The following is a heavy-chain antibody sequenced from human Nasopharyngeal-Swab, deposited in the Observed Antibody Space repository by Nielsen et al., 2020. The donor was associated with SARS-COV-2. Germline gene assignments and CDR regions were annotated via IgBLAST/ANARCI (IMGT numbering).Heavy chain of an antibody. Sequence: ASVKVSCKASGYTFTSYGISWVRQAPGQGLEGMGWISAYNGNTNYAQKLQGRVTMTTDTSTSTAYMELRSLRSDDTAVYYCARDSDDFWSVKNWGYYYYYGMDVWGQGTTVTVSS. D-gene: IGHD3-3*01. CDR1: GYTFTSYG. V-gene: IGHV1-18*01. CDR2: ISAYNGNT. CDR3: ARDSDDFWSVKNWGYYYYYGMDV. J-gene: IGHJ6*02.